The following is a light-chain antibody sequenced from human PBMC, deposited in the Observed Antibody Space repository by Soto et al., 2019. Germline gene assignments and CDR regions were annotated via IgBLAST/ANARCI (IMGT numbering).Light chain of an antibody. CDR1: QSISSY. CDR3: QQSYSTRGT. V-gene: IGKV1-39*01. J-gene: IGKJ1*01. Sequence: DIQMTQSPSSLSASVGDRVPITCRASQSISSYLNWYQQKPGKAPKLLIYAASSLQSGFPSRFSGSGSGTDFTLTISSLQPEDFATYYCQQSYSTRGTFGQGTQVPIK. CDR2: AAS.